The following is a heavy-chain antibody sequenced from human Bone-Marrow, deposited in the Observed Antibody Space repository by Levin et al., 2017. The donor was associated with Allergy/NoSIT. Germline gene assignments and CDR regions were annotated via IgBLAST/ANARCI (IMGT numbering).Heavy chain of an antibody. CDR3: SKSPYDILTGSIDLGC. V-gene: IGHV3-23*01. CDR1: GFTFSNYA. D-gene: IGHD3-9*01. J-gene: IGHJ4*02. CDR2: ISANGATT. Sequence: PGGSLRLSCAASGFTFSNYAMSWVRQAPGKGLDWVSAISANGATTYYADSVKGRFTMSRDNSKNTVHLQMSSLRAEDTAVYYCSKSPYDILTGSIDLGCWGQGILVTVSS.